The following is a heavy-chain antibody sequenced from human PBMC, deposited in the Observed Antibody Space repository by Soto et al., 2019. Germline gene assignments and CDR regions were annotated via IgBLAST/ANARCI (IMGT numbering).Heavy chain of an antibody. V-gene: IGHV4-39*01. CDR1: GGSISSSGYY. CDR2: IDYSGNT. D-gene: IGHD1-1*01. Sequence: QLQLQESGPGLVKPSETLSLTCTVSGGSISSSGYYWGWILQPPGKGLAWVGSIDYSGNTYYNPSLKSRVTISVEASKNPFSLKLRSVTAADTAVYYCATGRGGLERQGRFWFDNWGLGTLVTVSS. CDR3: ATGRGGLERQGRFWFDN. J-gene: IGHJ4*02.